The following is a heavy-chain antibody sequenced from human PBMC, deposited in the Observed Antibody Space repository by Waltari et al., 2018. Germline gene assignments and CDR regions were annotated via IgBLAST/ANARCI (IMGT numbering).Heavy chain of an antibody. D-gene: IGHD3-3*01. CDR2: IKEDGSKK. CDR3: VRHGFWNFDF. CDR1: GFTFRGNW. J-gene: IGHJ4*02. Sequence: EVQLGESGGGMVQPGGSQRLSCEGSGFTFRGNWMAWVRQAPGKGLEWVANIKEDGSKKNYVDSVEGRFTISRDNAKNSLYLQMNSLRAEDTALYYCVRHGFWNFDFWGQGTLVTVSS. V-gene: IGHV3-7*01.